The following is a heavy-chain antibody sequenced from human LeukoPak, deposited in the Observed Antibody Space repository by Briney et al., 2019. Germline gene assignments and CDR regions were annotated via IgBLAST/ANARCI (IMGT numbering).Heavy chain of an antibody. CDR3: ARESSGGYNFDY. CDR1: GFTFTDYD. CDR2: INPSGGTT. Sequence: ASVKVSCKASGFTFTDYDINWLRQAPGQGPERMGIINPSGGTTSYAQKFQGRVTMTRDMSSSTVYMELSSLRSEDTAVYYCARESSGGYNFDYWGQGTLATVSS. V-gene: IGHV1-46*01. D-gene: IGHD6-25*01. J-gene: IGHJ4*02.